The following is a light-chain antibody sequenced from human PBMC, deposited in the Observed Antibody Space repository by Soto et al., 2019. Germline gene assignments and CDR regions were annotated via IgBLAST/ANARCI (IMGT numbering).Light chain of an antibody. CDR3: CSYAGSSTFYV. V-gene: IGLV2-23*02. J-gene: IGLJ1*01. Sequence: QSALTQPASVSGSPGQSITISCTGTSSDVGSYNLVSWYQQHPGKAPKLMIYEVRKWPSGVSNRFSGSKSGNTASLTISGLQAEDEADYYCCSYAGSSTFYVFGTGTKVTVL. CDR2: EVR. CDR1: SSDVGSYNL.